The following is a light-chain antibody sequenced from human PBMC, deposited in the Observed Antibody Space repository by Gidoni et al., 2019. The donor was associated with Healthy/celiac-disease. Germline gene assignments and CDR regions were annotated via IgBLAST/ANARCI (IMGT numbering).Light chain of an antibody. CDR3: QQSYSTPPIT. V-gene: IGKV1-39*01. CDR2: AAS. CDR1: HSISSY. Sequence: DIQMTQSPSSLSASVGDRVTITCRASHSISSYLNWYQHKPGKAPKLLIYAASSLQSGVPSRFSGSGSGTDFTLTISSLQPEDFATYYCQQSYSTPPITFGQGTRLEIK. J-gene: IGKJ5*01.